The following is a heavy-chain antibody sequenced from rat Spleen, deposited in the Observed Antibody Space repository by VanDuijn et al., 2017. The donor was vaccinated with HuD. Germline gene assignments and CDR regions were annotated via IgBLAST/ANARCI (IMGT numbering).Heavy chain of an antibody. CDR3: ARILQWPHYFDY. Sequence: EVHLVESGGGLVQPGRSLNLSCVASGFTFSGYAMAWVRQAPKKGLEWVATISYDGSSTYYRDSVKGRFTSPRDNAKSTLYLQMGSLRSEDTATYYCARILQWPHYFDYWGQGVMVTVSS. J-gene: IGHJ2*01. D-gene: IGHD1-1*01. CDR2: ISYDGSST. CDR1: GFTFSGYA. V-gene: IGHV5-17*01.